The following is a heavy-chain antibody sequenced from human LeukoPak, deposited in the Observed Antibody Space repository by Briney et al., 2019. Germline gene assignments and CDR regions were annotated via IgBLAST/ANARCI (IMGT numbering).Heavy chain of an antibody. CDR2: IFHSGST. V-gene: IGHV4-4*02. D-gene: IGHD6-19*01. Sequence: SETLSLTCAVSSGSIFSSNWWSWVRQPPGKGLEWIGQIFHSGSTSYSPSLKSRVTISVDKSKNQFSLRLTSVTAADTAVYYCARHEYSSGWYRYFDYWGRGTLVTVSS. CDR1: SGSIFSSNW. J-gene: IGHJ4*02. CDR3: ARHEYSSGWYRYFDY.